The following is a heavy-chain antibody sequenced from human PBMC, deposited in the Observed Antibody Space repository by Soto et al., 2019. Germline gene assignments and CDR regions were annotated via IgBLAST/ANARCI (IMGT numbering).Heavy chain of an antibody. Sequence: QVQLVESGGGVVQPGRSLRLSCAASGFTFSSYGMHWVRQAPGKGLEWVAVISYDGSNKYYADSVKGRFTISRDNSKNTLYLQMNSLRAEDTAVYYCAKDRQSKDAFDIWGQGTMVTVSS. V-gene: IGHV3-30*18. D-gene: IGHD6-19*01. J-gene: IGHJ3*02. CDR3: AKDRQSKDAFDI. CDR2: ISYDGSNK. CDR1: GFTFSSYG.